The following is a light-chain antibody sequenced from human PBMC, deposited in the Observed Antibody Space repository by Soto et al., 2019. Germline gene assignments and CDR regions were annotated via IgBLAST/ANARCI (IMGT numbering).Light chain of an antibody. CDR3: QQYGSPIT. CDR1: QSVSSSY. CDR2: GAS. J-gene: IGKJ5*01. Sequence: DIVMTQSPDSLAVSPGERATLSCRASQSVSSSYLAWYQQKPGQAPRLLIYGASSRATGIPDRFSGSGSGTDFTLTISRLEPEDFAVYYCQQYGSPITFGQGTRLEIK. V-gene: IGKV3-20*01.